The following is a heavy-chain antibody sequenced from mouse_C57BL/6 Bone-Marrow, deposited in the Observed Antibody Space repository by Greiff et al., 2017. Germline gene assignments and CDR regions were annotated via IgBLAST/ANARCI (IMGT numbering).Heavy chain of an antibody. J-gene: IGHJ4*01. CDR2: IDPSDSYT. V-gene: IGHV1-69*01. CDR1: GYTFTSYW. CDR3: ARSNWVYAMDD. Sequence: QVQLQQPGAELVMPGASVKLSCKASGYTFTSYWMHWVKQRPGQGLEWIGEIDPSDSYTNYNQKFKGKSTLTVDKSSSTAYMQLSSLTSEDSAVYYCARSNWVYAMDDGGQGTSVTVSS. D-gene: IGHD4-1*02.